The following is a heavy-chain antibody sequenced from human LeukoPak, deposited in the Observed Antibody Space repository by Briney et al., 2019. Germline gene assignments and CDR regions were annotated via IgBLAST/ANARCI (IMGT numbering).Heavy chain of an antibody. Sequence: SVTVSCMASGYTFTSYGISWVRPAPGQGLEWMGGIITIFGTANYAQKFQGRVTITAEESTRTAYRETSTRRPENRALNSCARSPRDYNNRSGRAGELWYFQHWARAPWSPSPQ. CDR3: ARSPRDYNNRSGRAGELWYFQH. D-gene: IGHD3-22*01. J-gene: IGHJ1*01. V-gene: IGHV1-69*13. CDR1: GYTFTSYG. CDR2: IITIFGTA.